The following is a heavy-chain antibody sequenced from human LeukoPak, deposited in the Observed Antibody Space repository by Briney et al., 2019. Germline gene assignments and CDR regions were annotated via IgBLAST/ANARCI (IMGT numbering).Heavy chain of an antibody. CDR1: GFTVSSNY. CDR3: ARDRGYSSSWYFDY. CDR2: IYSGGST. Sequence: PGGSLRLSCAASGFTVSSNYMSWVRQAPGKGLEWVSVIYSGGSTYYADSVKGRFTISRDNSKNTLYLQMNSLRAEDTAVYYCARDRGYSSSWYFDYWGQGTLVTVSS. D-gene: IGHD6-13*01. V-gene: IGHV3-53*01. J-gene: IGHJ4*02.